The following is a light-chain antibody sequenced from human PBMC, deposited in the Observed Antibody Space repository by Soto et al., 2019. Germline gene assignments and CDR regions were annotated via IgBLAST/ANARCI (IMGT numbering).Light chain of an antibody. CDR1: QGVRSC. CDR2: GAS. Sequence: IQLTQSPSSLSASVGDRVTITCRASQGVRSCLAWFQQRPGKAPKLLIFGASTLQNGVPARFSGGGFGTEFTLTVTSLQPEDFATYYCHQVYTYPRTFGQGTKVEIK. V-gene: IGKV1-9*01. CDR3: HQVYTYPRT. J-gene: IGKJ1*01.